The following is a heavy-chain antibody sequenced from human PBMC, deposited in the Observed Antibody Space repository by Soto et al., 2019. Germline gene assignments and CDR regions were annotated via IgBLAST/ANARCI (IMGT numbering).Heavy chain of an antibody. CDR2: IYYSGST. CDR1: GGSISSGGYY. Sequence: SETLSLTCTVSGGSISSGGYYWSWIRQHPGKGLEWIGYIYYSGSTYYNPSLKSRVTISVDTSKNQFSLKLSSVTAADTAVYYCARGADYRILVIDYWGQGTLVTVSS. CDR3: ARGADYRILVIDY. J-gene: IGHJ4*02. D-gene: IGHD4-17*01. V-gene: IGHV4-31*03.